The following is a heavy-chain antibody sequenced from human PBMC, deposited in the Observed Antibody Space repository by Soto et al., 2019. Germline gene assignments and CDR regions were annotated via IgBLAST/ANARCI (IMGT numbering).Heavy chain of an antibody. J-gene: IGHJ4*02. V-gene: IGHV1-8*02. Sequence: ASVKVSCKVYGSSLIDTPIHWVRQIPGKGLEWMGWMNPNSGNTGYAQKFQGRVTMTRNTSISTAYMELSSLRSEDTAVYYCARSKDYYDSSGYYYYFDYWGQGTLVTVSS. D-gene: IGHD3-22*01. CDR2: MNPNSGNT. CDR1: GSSLIDTP. CDR3: ARSKDYYDSSGYYYYFDY.